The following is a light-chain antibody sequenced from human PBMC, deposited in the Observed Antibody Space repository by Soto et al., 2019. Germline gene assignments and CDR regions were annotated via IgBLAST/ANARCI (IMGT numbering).Light chain of an antibody. J-gene: IGKJ5*01. V-gene: IGKV1-9*01. Sequence: DIQLTQSPSFLSASVGDRVTITCRASQGISSYLAWYQQKPGKAPKLLIYDASTLQSGVPSRFSGSGSGTAFTLTIRSLKTEDFATFDCQQLHRYPPPSRTFGQGTRLEIK. CDR2: DAS. CDR1: QGISSY. CDR3: QQLHRYPPPSRT.